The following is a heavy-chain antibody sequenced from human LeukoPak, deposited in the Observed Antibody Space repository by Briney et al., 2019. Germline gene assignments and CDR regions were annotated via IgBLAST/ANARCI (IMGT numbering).Heavy chain of an antibody. V-gene: IGHV3-21*01. CDR1: GFTFSSYS. J-gene: IGHJ4*02. CDR3: ARDGGRDGYNLGFDY. D-gene: IGHD5-12*01. Sequence: GGSLRLSCAASGFTFSSYSMNRVRQAPGKGLEWVSSISSSSSYIYYADSVKGRFTISRDNAKNSLYLQMNSLRAEDTAVYYCARDGGRDGYNLGFDYWGQGTLVTVSS. CDR2: ISSSSSYI.